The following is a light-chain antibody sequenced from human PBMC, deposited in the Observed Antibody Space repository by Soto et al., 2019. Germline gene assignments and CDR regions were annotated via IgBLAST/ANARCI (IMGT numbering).Light chain of an antibody. Sequence: IQMTQSPSARSASVLDRGTSTFRASQNVNMWLAWYHQKPGKAPYLLIHKASNLERGVPSRFSGSGSGTEFTLTISSLQPDDFATYYCQHYNSYSEAFGQGSKVDIK. CDR1: QNVNMW. CDR2: KAS. V-gene: IGKV1-5*03. CDR3: QHYNSYSEA. J-gene: IGKJ1*01.